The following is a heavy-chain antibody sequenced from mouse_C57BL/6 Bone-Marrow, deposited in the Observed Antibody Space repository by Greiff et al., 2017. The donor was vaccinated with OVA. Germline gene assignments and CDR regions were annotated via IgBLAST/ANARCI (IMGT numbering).Heavy chain of an antibody. V-gene: IGHV1-26*01. D-gene: IGHD2-12*01. CDR3: ARSEAYYRDY. CDR1: GYTFTDYY. CDR2: INPNNGGT. J-gene: IGHJ4*01. Sequence: EVQLQQSGPELVKPGASVKISCKASGYTFTDYYMNWVKQSHGKSLEWIGDINPNNGGTSYNQKFKGKATLTVDKSSSTAYMELRSLTSEDSAVYYCARSEAYYRDYWGQGTSVTVTS.